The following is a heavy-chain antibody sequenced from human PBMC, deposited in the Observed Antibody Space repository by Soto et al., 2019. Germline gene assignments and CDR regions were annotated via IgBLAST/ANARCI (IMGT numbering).Heavy chain of an antibody. CDR2: IYWDDDK. J-gene: IGHJ6*02. Sequence: QITLKESGPTLVKPTQTLTLTCTFSGFSLSTSGVGVGWIRQPPGKALEWLALIYWDDDKRYSPSLKSRLTITKDTSKNQVVLTMTNMDPVDTATYCCATGYSSGWYLAGVDVWGQGTTVTVSS. V-gene: IGHV2-5*02. CDR1: GFSLSTSGVG. CDR3: ATGYSSGWYLAGVDV. D-gene: IGHD6-19*01.